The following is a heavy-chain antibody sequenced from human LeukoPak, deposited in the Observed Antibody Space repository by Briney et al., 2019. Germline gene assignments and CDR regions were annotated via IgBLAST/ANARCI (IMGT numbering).Heavy chain of an antibody. CDR1: GGSISSLY. V-gene: IGHV4-59*08. CDR2: IYYTGST. J-gene: IGHJ4*02. CDR3: ARHRAYSSSSPFDY. Sequence: MSSETLSLTCSVSGGSISSLYWSWIRQPPGKGLEWIGYIYYTGSTNYNPSLKSRVTMFVDMSKNQFSLRLSSETAADTAVYYCARHRAYSSSSPFDYWGQGTLVTVSS. D-gene: IGHD6-6*01.